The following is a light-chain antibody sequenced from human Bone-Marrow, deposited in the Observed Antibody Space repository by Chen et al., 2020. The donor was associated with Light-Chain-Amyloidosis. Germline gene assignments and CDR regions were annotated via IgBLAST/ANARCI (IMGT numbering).Light chain of an antibody. CDR2: KAS. CDR1: ERISSW. CDR3: QQYNSHATWT. Sequence: DIQMTQSPYTLSASVGDRVTITCRSSERISSWLAWYRQKPGKAPKLLIYKASDLESGVTSRFSGSGSGTDFTLTISNLQPGDFAVYSCQQYNSHATWTFRPGTKLE. J-gene: IGKJ1*01. V-gene: IGKV1-5*03.